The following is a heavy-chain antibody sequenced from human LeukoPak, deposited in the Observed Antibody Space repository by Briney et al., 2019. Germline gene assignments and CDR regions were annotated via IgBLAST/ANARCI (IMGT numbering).Heavy chain of an antibody. J-gene: IGHJ4*02. D-gene: IGHD6-19*01. CDR3: ARSGSGWFDY. V-gene: IGHV4-59*08. CDR2: IYYSGST. CDR1: GGSISGYY. Sequence: SETLSLTCTVSGGSISGYYWSWIRQPPGKGLEWIGYIYYSGSTNYNPSLKSRLTISVDTSMHQFSLKLSSVTAADTAVYYCARSGSGWFDYWGQGTLVTVSS.